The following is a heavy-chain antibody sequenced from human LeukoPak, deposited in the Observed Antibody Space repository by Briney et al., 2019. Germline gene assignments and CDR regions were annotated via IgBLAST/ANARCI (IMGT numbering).Heavy chain of an antibody. CDR3: ARAAAYYYMDV. J-gene: IGHJ6*03. Sequence: SETLSLTCTASGGSISSSSYYWGWIRQPPGKGLEWIGSIYYSGSTYYNPSLKSRVTISVDTSKNQFSLKLSSVTAADTAVYYCARAAAYYYMDVWGKGTTVTVSS. V-gene: IGHV4-39*01. CDR1: GGSISSSSYY. CDR2: IYYSGST. D-gene: IGHD6-13*01.